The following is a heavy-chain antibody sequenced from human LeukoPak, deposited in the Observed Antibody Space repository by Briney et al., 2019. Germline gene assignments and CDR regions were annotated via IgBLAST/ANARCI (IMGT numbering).Heavy chain of an antibody. CDR2: INPNSGDT. D-gene: IGHD3-3*01. CDR3: ASISEVWSGYYTVHHDY. Sequence: ASVKVSCKTSGYTFTDYYMHWVRQAPGQGLEWMGRINPNSGDTNYAQKFLRRFTMTRDTSISTASMELSSLTSDDTAVYYCASISEVWSGYYTVHHDYWGQGTLVTVSS. J-gene: IGHJ4*02. CDR1: GYTFTDYY. V-gene: IGHV1-2*02.